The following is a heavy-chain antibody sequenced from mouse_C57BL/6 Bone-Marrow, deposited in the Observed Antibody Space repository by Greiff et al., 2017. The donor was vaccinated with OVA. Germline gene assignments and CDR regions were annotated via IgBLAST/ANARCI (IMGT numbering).Heavy chain of an antibody. CDR3: ARDALYYYGSSYYFDD. D-gene: IGHD1-1*01. V-gene: IGHV1-69*01. CDR1: GYTFTSYW. Sequence: QVQLKQPGAELVMPGASVKLSCKASGYTFTSYWMHWVKQRPGQGLEWIGEIDPSDSYTNYNQKFKGKSTLTVDKSSSTAYMQLSSLTSEDSAVYYCARDALYYYGSSYYFDDWGQGTTLTVSS. CDR2: IDPSDSYT. J-gene: IGHJ2*01.